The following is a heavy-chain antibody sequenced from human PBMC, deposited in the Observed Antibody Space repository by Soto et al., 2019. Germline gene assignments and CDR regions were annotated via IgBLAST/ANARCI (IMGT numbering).Heavy chain of an antibody. V-gene: IGHV3-7*03. CDR1: GFTFSSYW. CDR2: VKQDGSEK. Sequence: PGGSLRLSCAASGFTFSSYWMSWVRQAPGKGLEWVANVKQDGSEKYYVDSVKGRFTISRDNAKNSLYLQMNSLRAEDTAVYYCARARIQPYYKYWGQGTLVTVSS. J-gene: IGHJ4*02. D-gene: IGHD5-18*01. CDR3: ARARIQPYYKY.